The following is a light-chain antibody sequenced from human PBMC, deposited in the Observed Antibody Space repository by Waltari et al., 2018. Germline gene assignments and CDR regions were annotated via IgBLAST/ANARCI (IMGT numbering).Light chain of an antibody. V-gene: IGKV3-20*01. CDR3: QQYGSSTLT. Sequence: EIVFTQSPGTLSFSPGDRATLSCRASQSVSSSDLAWYQQKPGQAPRLLIYGASSRATGIPDRFSGSGSGTDFTLTISRLEPEDFAVYYCQQYGSSTLTFGGGTKVEIK. CDR2: GAS. CDR1: QSVSSSD. J-gene: IGKJ4*01.